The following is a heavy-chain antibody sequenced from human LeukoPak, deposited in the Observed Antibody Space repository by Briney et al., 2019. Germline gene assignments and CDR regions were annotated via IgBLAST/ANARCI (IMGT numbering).Heavy chain of an antibody. D-gene: IGHD7-27*01. CDR2: ISGSGGST. J-gene: IGHJ4*02. CDR1: GFTFSSYA. V-gene: IGHV3-23*01. Sequence: PGGSLRLSCAASGFTFSSYAMSWVRQAPGKGLEWVSAISGSGGSTYYADSVKGRFTISRDNSKNTLYLQMNSLRAEDTAVYYCAKDGGLWVSAHWGDSWGRGTLVTASS. CDR3: AKDGGLWVSAHWGDS.